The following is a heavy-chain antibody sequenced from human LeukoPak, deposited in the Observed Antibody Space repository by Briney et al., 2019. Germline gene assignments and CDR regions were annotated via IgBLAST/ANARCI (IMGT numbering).Heavy chain of an antibody. D-gene: IGHD3-22*01. Sequence: PSETLSLTCAVSGGSLSGYYWSWIRQSPGKGLEWIGEIYHSGSTNYNPSLKSRVSITVDTSKNQFSLNLTSVTAADTAVYYCARRVTIIVVVFDYWGQGTLATVSS. CDR2: IYHSGST. CDR3: ARRVTIIVVVFDY. V-gene: IGHV4-34*01. CDR1: GGSLSGYY. J-gene: IGHJ4*02.